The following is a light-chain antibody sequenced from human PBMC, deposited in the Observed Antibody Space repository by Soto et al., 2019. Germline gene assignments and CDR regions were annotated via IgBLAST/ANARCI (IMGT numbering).Light chain of an antibody. CDR2: GAF. J-gene: IGKJ2*01. CDR1: QIIGTN. V-gene: IGKV3-15*01. Sequence: ENVLTQSPATLSVSPGERATLSCRTSQIIGTNLAWYQQKPGQAPRLLIYGAFIMAPGFSVRFRGTGSGSEFTLTISSLQSEDGALYYCQQYDKWPYTFGQGTNLEIK. CDR3: QQYDKWPYT.